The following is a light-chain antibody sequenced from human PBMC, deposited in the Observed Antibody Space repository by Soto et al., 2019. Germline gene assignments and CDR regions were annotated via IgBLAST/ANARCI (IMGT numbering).Light chain of an antibody. V-gene: IGKV3-15*01. J-gene: IGKJ4*01. CDR1: QSVSSN. CDR3: QQYNTWPTLT. Sequence: ERIMTQSPATLSVSPGESATLSCRASQSVSSNLAWYQQKPGQAPRLLIYGVSTRATGIPARFSGSGSETKFTLTISSLQSEDFAVYYCQQYNTWPTLTFGVGTTVDIX. CDR2: GVS.